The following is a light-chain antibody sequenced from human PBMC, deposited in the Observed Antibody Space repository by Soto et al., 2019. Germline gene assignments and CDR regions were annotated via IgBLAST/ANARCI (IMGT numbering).Light chain of an antibody. CDR2: EVS. CDR3: AAWDDSLNGRV. V-gene: IGLV2-8*01. Sequence: QSALTQPPSASGSPGQSVTISCTGTSSDVGGYNYVSWYQHHPGKVPKLMIYEVSERPSGVPDRFSGSKSGNTASLTVSGLQAEDEADYYCAAWDDSLNGRVFGGGTKLTVL. J-gene: IGLJ3*02. CDR1: SSDVGGYNY.